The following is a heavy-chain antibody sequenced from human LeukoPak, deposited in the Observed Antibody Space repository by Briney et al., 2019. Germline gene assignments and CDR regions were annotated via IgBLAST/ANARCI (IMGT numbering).Heavy chain of an antibody. D-gene: IGHD3-22*01. CDR2: INPSGGNT. CDR3: ATTQYYYDSSGYFGY. J-gene: IGHJ4*02. CDR1: GYTFTSYY. V-gene: IGHV1-46*01. Sequence: GASVKVSCKASGYTFTSYYMHWVRQAPGQGLEWMGVINPSGGNTGYAQKFQGRVTMTRDTSTSTVYMELSRLRSDDTAVYYCATTQYYYDSSGYFGYWGQGTLVTVSS.